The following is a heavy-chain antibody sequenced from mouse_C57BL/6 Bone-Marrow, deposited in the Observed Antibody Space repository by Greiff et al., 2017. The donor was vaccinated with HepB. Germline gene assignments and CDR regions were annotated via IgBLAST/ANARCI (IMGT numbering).Heavy chain of an antibody. CDR2: IWGDDST. CDR1: GFSFTSYG. D-gene: IGHD1-1*01. J-gene: IGHJ3*01. CDR3: AKQRGSSYSWFAY. V-gene: IGHV2-3*01. Sequence: VQRVESGPGLVAPSQSLSITCTVSGFSFTSYGVSWVRQPPGKGLEWLGVIWGDDSTNYHSALISSLSIITDNSKSQVFLKLNSLQTDDTATYYCAKQRGSSYSWFAYWGQGTLVTVSA.